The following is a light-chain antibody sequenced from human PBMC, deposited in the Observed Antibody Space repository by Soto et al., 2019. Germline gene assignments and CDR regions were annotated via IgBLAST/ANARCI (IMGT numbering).Light chain of an antibody. J-gene: IGLJ2*01. V-gene: IGLV1-47*02. CDR2: SNN. CDR3: AAWDDSLSAVV. Sequence: QSVLTQPPSASGTPGQRVTICCSGSSSNIGSNYVYWYQQLPGTAPKLLIYSNNQRPSGVPDRFSGSKSGSSASLAISGLRSEDEADYYCAAWDDSLSAVVFGGGTKLTVL. CDR1: SSNIGSNY.